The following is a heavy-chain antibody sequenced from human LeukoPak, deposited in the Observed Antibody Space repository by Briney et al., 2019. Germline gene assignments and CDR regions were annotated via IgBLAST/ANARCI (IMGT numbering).Heavy chain of an antibody. CDR2: ISGNGAGT. Sequence: GGSLRLSCAASGLTFSNYAMTWVRQAPGKGLEWVSTISGNGAGTYFADSVKGRFTISRDNSNNTLYLQTDSLRAEDTAVYFCARDGVLMNRKFYFDSWGQGTLVTVFS. CDR1: GLTFSNYA. V-gene: IGHV3-23*01. CDR3: ARDGVLMNRKFYFDS. J-gene: IGHJ4*02. D-gene: IGHD3-10*01.